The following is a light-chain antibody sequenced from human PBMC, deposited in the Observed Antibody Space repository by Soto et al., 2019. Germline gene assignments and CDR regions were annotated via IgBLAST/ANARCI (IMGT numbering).Light chain of an antibody. CDR2: VAS. CDR1: QSVSSNY. Sequence: EMVLTQSPDTLSLSPGERATISCRASQSVSSNYLAWYQQKLGQAPRLLIYVASSRVSGIPDRFSGSGSGTDFTLTVSRLEPEDFAVFYCQQYGTFPPTFGQGTKLEIK. V-gene: IGKV3-20*01. CDR3: QQYGTFPPT. J-gene: IGKJ2*01.